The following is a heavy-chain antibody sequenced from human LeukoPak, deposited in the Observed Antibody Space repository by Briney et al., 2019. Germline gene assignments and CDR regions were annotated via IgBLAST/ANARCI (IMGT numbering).Heavy chain of an antibody. Sequence: SETLSLTCAVSGYSISSGYYWGWIRQPPGKGLEWIGSIYHSGSTYYNPSLKSRVTISVDTSKNQFSLKLRSVTAADTAVYYYAEVGRRNYWGQGTLVTVYS. D-gene: IGHD1-26*01. V-gene: IGHV4-38-2*01. CDR1: GYSISSGYY. CDR3: AEVGRRNY. J-gene: IGHJ4*02. CDR2: IYHSGST.